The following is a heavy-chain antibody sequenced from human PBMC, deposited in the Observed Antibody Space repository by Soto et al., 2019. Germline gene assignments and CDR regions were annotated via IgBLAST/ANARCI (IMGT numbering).Heavy chain of an antibody. CDR3: VREGSHHSGNSGPSFDP. CDR1: GGVFSTFV. Sequence: QVQLVQSGPEVKKPGSSVNVSCKTSGGVFSTFVITWVRQAPGQGLEWMGQIVPILGSVNYAQKFQGRVTLTADKGTRTAFMELSGLRFEDTAVYYCVREGSHHSGNSGPSFDPWGQGSLVTVSS. V-gene: IGHV1-69*06. CDR2: IVPILGSV. J-gene: IGHJ5*02. D-gene: IGHD3-22*01.